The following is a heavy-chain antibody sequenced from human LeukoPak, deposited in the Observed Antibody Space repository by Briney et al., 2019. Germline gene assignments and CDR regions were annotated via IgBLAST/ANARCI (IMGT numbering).Heavy chain of an antibody. J-gene: IGHJ6*03. V-gene: IGHV3-43*01. CDR2: ISWDGGST. Sequence: PGGSLRLSCAASGFTFDDYTMHWVRQAPGKGLEWVSLISWDGGSTYYADSVKGRFAISRDNSKNSLYLQMNSLRTEDTALYYCAKDFSRYYYYYYMDVWGKGTTVTVSS. CDR1: GFTFDDYT. D-gene: IGHD3-3*02. CDR3: AKDFSRYYYYYYMDV.